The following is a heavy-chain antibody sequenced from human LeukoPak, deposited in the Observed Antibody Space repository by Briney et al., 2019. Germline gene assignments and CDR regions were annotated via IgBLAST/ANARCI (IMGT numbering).Heavy chain of an antibody. J-gene: IGHJ6*02. CDR2: INPNNGVT. D-gene: IGHD2-8*01. V-gene: IGHV1-2*06. Sequence: GASVKVSCKASGYTFTGYYIHWVRQAPRQGLEWMGRINPNNGVTSYAQKFQGRVTMTRDTSITTAYMELDRLTSDDTAVYFCARLMGMDVWGQGTSVTVSS. CDR3: ARLMGMDV. CDR1: GYTFTGYY.